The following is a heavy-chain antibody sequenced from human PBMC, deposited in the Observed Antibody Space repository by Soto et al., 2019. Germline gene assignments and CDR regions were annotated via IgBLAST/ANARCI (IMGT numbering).Heavy chain of an antibody. CDR3: AKDTYSSFGFGFYPYYYYGMDV. CDR1: GFTFSSYG. Sequence: GGSLRLSCAASGFTFSSYGMHWVRQAPGKGLEWVAVISYDGSNKYYADSVKGRFTISRDNSKNTLYLQMNSLRAEDTAVYYCAKDTYSSFGFGFYPYYYYGMDVWGQGTTVTV. CDR2: ISYDGSNK. V-gene: IGHV3-30*18. J-gene: IGHJ6*02. D-gene: IGHD6-6*01.